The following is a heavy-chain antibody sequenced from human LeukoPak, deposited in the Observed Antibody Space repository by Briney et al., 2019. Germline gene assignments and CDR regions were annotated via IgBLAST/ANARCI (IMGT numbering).Heavy chain of an antibody. J-gene: IGHJ3*02. CDR2: ISWNSGSI. D-gene: IGHD3-3*01. V-gene: IGHV3-9*01. CDR1: GFTFDDYA. Sequence: PGGSLRLSCAASGFTFDDYAMHWVRQAPGKGLEWVSGISWNSGSIGYADSVKGRFTISRDNAKNSLYLQMNSLRAEDTALYYCAKDRLRSRGYDFWSGYQDDAFDIWGQGTMVTVSS. CDR3: AKDRLRSRGYDFWSGYQDDAFDI.